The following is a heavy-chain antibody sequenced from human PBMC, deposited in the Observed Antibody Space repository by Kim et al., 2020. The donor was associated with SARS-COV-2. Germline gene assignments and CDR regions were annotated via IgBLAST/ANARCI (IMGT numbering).Heavy chain of an antibody. D-gene: IGHD6-13*01. J-gene: IGHJ4*02. V-gene: IGHV3-33*05. CDR1: GFTFSSYG. Sequence: GSLRLSCAASGFTFSSYGMHWVRQAPGKGLEWVAVISYDGSNKYYADSVKGRFTISRDNSKNTLYLQMNSLRAEDTAVYYCARDHSGEEAAGSPLYWGQGTLVTVSS. CDR3: ARDHSGEEAAGSPLY. CDR2: ISYDGSNK.